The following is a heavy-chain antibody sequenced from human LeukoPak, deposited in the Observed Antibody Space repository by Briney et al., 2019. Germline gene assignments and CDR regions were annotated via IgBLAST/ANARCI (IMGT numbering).Heavy chain of an antibody. Sequence: GGSLRLSCAASGFTFSSYAMHWVRQAPGKGLEWVAVISYDGSNKYYADSVKGRFTISRDNSKNTLYLQMNSLRAEDTAVYYCAKSRGGGYYYVAGYWGQGTLVTVSS. CDR1: GFTFSSYA. CDR3: AKSRGGGYYYVAGY. J-gene: IGHJ4*02. D-gene: IGHD3-22*01. V-gene: IGHV3-30*04. CDR2: ISYDGSNK.